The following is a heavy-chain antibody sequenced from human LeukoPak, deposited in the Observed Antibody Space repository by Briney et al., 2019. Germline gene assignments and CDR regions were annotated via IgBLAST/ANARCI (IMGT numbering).Heavy chain of an antibody. CDR2: ITTATSSYI. CDR1: GFTFSSHD. J-gene: IGHJ4*02. D-gene: IGHD2-15*01. V-gene: IGHV3-21*01. CDR3: ARDYGGPHYFDY. Sequence: GGSLRLSCAVSGFTFSSHDMNWVRQAPAKGLEWVSSITTATSSYIYYADSVKGRFTISRDDAKNSLYLQMDSLRAEDTAVYYCARDYGGPHYFDYWGQGTLVTVSS.